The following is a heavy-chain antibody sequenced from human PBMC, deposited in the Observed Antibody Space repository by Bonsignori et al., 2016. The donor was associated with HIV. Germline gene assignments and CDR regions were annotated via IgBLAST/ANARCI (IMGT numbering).Heavy chain of an antibody. CDR1: GSSISSVDY. Sequence: QVLLHESGPGLVKPTETLSLSCSVSGSSISSVDYWGWLRQPPGKSLEWIASSHHSGNTYYNASLRSRVTISLDTSENQFSLRLTSVTASDTAVYYCARDPASGSAPKPFDSWGQGTLVTVS. V-gene: IGHV4-38-2*02. CDR3: ARDPASGSAPKPFDS. D-gene: IGHD3-3*01. J-gene: IGHJ4*02. CDR2: SHHSGNT.